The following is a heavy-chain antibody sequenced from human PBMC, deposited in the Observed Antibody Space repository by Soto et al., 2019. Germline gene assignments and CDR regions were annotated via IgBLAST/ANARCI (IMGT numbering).Heavy chain of an antibody. V-gene: IGHV1-18*01. CDR1: GYILRNYG. CDR2: ISGYNGST. Sequence: QVQLVQSGGEVKKPGASAEVSCKASGYILRNYGIRWMRQVPGQGLEWMGWISGYNGSTKYAQKFQGRVILTTNTSTNTAHMELRSPRSDDTAVYYCARASGGGVGTTAYWGQGALVTVSS. J-gene: IGHJ4*02. D-gene: IGHD1-26*01. CDR3: ARASGGGVGTTAY.